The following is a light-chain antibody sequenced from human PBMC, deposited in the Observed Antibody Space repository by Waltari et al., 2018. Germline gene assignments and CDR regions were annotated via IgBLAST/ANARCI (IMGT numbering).Light chain of an antibody. CDR1: SSDVGGYNY. J-gene: IGLJ1*01. V-gene: IGLV2-8*01. CDR2: EVS. Sequence: QSALTQPPPASGSPGQSVTISCTGTSSDVGGYNYVSWYQQHPGKAPKLVVYEVSNRPSGVPDRFSGSKSGNTASLTVSGLQAEDEADYYCSSYAGSYSYVFGTGTKVTVL. CDR3: SSYAGSYSYV.